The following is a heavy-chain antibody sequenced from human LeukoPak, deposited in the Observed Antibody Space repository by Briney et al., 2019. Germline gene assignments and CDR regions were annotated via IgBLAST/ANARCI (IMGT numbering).Heavy chain of an antibody. CDR2: INPDDKSA. Sequence: GGSLRLSCAASGFTFSKYWLHWLRQAPGKGLVWVSRINPDDKSASYADSVKGRFTIARDNAKNSLYLQMNNLRVEDTAVYYCARESNWGGDAFDIWGLGTMVTVSS. CDR1: GFTFSKYW. J-gene: IGHJ3*02. D-gene: IGHD7-27*01. V-gene: IGHV3-74*01. CDR3: ARESNWGGDAFDI.